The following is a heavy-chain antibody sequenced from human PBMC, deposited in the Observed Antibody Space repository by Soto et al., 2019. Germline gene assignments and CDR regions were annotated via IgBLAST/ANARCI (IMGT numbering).Heavy chain of an antibody. CDR3: ARTAYYDYVWGSYRPGPYYYYGMDV. D-gene: IGHD3-16*02. V-gene: IGHV1-69*13. J-gene: IGHJ6*02. CDR2: IIPIFGTA. Sequence: SVKVSCKASGGTFSSYAISWVRQAPGQGLEWMGGIIPIFGTANYAQKFQGRVTITADESTSTAYMELSSLRSEDTAVYYCARTAYYDYVWGSYRPGPYYYYGMDVWGQGTTVTVSS. CDR1: GGTFSSYA.